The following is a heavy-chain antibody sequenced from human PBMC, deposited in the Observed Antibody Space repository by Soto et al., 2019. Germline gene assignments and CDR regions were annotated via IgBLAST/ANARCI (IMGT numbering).Heavy chain of an antibody. CDR2: IYHSGST. D-gene: IGHD3-10*01. CDR1: GGSISSGGYS. CDR3: ARVGTGTNFLWWFDP. V-gene: IGHV4-30-2*01. J-gene: IGHJ5*02. Sequence: QLQLQESGSGLVKPSQTLSLTCAVSGGSISSGGYSWSWIRQPPGKGLEWIGYIYHSGSTYYNPSLKSRVTISVDRSKTQFSLQLSSVTAADTAVYYCARVGTGTNFLWWFDPWGQGTLVTVSS.